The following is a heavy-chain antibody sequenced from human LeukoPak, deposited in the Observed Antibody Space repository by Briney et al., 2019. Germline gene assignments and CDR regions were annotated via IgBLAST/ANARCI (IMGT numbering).Heavy chain of an antibody. J-gene: IGHJ5*02. V-gene: IGHV7-4-1*02. D-gene: IGHD3-22*01. CDR1: GYTFTSYA. CDR2: INTNTGNP. CDR3: ARERPAYYDSSGYLFDP. Sequence: ASVKVSCKASGYTFTSYAMNWVRQAPGQGLEWMGWINTNTGNPTYAQGFTGRFVFSLDTSVSTAYLQISSLKAEDTAVYYCARERPAYYDSSGYLFDPWGQGTLVTVSS.